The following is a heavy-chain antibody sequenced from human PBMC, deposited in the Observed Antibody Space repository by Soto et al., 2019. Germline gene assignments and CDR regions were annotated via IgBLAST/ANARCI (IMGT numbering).Heavy chain of an antibody. CDR2: IPSTSIPI. V-gene: IGHV3-48*01. D-gene: IGHD3-22*01. J-gene: IGHJ2*01. Sequence: EFQLVESGGGLLQPGGSLRLSCAASGFTFSTYNMVWVRQAPGKGLEWLSYIPSTSIPIYYANSVKGRFTISRDNAKNSLYLQMNSLRAEDTAVYYCARYYDSSGPPLWGRGTLVTVSS. CDR3: ARYYDSSGPPL. CDR1: GFTFSTYN.